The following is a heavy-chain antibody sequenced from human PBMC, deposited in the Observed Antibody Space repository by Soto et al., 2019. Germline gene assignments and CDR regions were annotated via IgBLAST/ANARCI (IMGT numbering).Heavy chain of an antibody. Sequence: QVQLVQSGAEVKKPGASVKVSCKASGYTFTSYGISWVRQAPGQGLEWMGWISAYNGNTNYAQKLQGRVTMTTDTSTSTAYMEPRSLRSDDTAVYYCARDKMVVAATWYYGMDVWGQGTTVTVSS. CDR3: ARDKMVVAATWYYGMDV. CDR1: GYTFTSYG. J-gene: IGHJ6*02. V-gene: IGHV1-18*01. D-gene: IGHD2-15*01. CDR2: ISAYNGNT.